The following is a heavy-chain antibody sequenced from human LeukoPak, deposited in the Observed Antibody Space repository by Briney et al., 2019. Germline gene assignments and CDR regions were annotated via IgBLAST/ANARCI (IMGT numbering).Heavy chain of an antibody. Sequence: GALRLPCSASGFTFSSFWMSWVRQAPGKGLEWVSSISSSSSYIYYADSVKGRFTISRDNAKNSLYLQMNSLKTEDTAVYYCTTDGVGVEGATYDNWGQGTLVSVSS. J-gene: IGHJ4*02. CDR3: TTDGVGVEGATYDN. D-gene: IGHD1-26*01. CDR2: ISSSSSYI. V-gene: IGHV3-21*03. CDR1: GFTFSSFW.